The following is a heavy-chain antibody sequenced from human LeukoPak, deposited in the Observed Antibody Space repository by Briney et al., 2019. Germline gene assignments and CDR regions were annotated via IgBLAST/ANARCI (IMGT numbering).Heavy chain of an antibody. CDR3: VRHAEVVVYSDY. Sequence: SETLSLTCTVSGGSISSYFWSWIRQPPGKGLEWIGYVYYSGSTKYNPSLKSRVTISVDTSKNQFSLKLSSVTAADTAVYYCVRHAEVVVYSDYWGQGTLVTVSS. J-gene: IGHJ4*02. D-gene: IGHD3-22*01. V-gene: IGHV4-59*08. CDR1: GGSISSYF. CDR2: VYYSGST.